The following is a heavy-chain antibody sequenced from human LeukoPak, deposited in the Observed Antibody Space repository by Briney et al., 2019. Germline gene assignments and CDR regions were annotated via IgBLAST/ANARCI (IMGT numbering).Heavy chain of an antibody. CDR1: GFTFSGSA. CDR3: TRVAHQPMDV. D-gene: IGHD2-2*01. CDR2: IRSKANSYAT. Sequence: TGGSLRLSCAASGFTFSGSAMHWVRQASGKGLEWVGRIRSKANSYATAYAASVKGRFTISRDDSKNTAYLQMNSLKTEDTAVYYCTRVAHQPMDVWGQGTTVTVSS. V-gene: IGHV3-73*01. J-gene: IGHJ6*02.